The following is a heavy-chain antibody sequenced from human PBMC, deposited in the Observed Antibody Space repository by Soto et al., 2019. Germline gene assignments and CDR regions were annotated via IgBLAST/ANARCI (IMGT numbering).Heavy chain of an antibody. V-gene: IGHV4-59*01. CDR3: ARDDYGDYYVY. CDR2: IYYSGST. Sequence: SETLYLTCTVSGGSISSYYWSWIRQPPGKGLEWIGYIYYSGSTNYNPSLKSRVTISVDTSKNQFSLKLSSVTAADTAVYYCARDDYGDYYVYWGQGTLVTVSS. J-gene: IGHJ4*02. CDR1: GGSISSYY. D-gene: IGHD4-17*01.